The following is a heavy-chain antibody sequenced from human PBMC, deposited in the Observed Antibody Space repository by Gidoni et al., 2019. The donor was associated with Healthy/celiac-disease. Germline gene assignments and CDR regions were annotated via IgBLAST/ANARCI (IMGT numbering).Heavy chain of an antibody. J-gene: IGHJ4*02. D-gene: IGHD2-2*01. V-gene: IGHV3-23*01. CDR3: AKDLILVPAAIGFDY. CDR2: ISGSGGST. CDR1: GFTFSSYA. Sequence: EVQLLESGGGLVQPGGSLRLSCAASGFTFSSYAMSWVRQAPGKGLEWVSAISGSGGSTYYADAVKGRFTISRDNSKNTLYLQMNSLRAEDTAVYYCAKDLILVPAAIGFDYWGQGTLVTVSS.